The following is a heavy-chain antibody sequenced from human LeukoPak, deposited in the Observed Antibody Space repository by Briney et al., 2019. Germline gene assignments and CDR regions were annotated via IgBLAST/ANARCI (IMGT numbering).Heavy chain of an antibody. V-gene: IGHV3-7*01. D-gene: IGHD3-10*01. J-gene: IGHJ6*03. Sequence: GSLRLSCAASGFIVRNYYLSWVRQAPGKGLEWVANVKQDGSEKYSVDSVKGRFTISRDNAKNSVYLQMNSLRAEDTALYYCARLSAYYYGSQFYYYMDVWGKGTTVTVS. CDR3: ARLSAYYYGSQFYYYMDV. CDR1: GFIVRNYY. CDR2: VKQDGSEK.